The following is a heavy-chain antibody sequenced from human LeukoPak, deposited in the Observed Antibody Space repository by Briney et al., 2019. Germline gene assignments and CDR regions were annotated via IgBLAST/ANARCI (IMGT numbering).Heavy chain of an antibody. CDR2: NYFGGSC. V-gene: IGHV4-30-4*01. D-gene: IGHD5-12*01. Sequence: SETLSLTCIVSGVTIRNGNYYWSWLRQPPGKGLEWNGNNYFGGSCDDNPSLRSRVSMSVDMSKNQFSLSLNSVTAADTAGYYCARDRNSGYEFDYWGQGTLVTVSS. CDR1: GVTIRNGNYY. J-gene: IGHJ4*02. CDR3: ARDRNSGYEFDY.